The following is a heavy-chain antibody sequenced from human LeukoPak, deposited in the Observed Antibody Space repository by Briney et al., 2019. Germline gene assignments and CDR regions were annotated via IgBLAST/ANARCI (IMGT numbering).Heavy chain of an antibody. V-gene: IGHV1-18*01. CDR2: ISAYNGNT. J-gene: IGHJ3*02. CDR3: ARRGYCSRTSCPSPHDDALDI. CDR1: GYTFSRYG. Sequence: ASVKDTRKASGYTFSRYGISWVRQAPGQGLEWMGWISAYNGNTHDVQKLQGRVTMTTHTSTSTAYMELRSLRFDDTAVYYCARRGYCSRTSCPSPHDDALDISGHGKMVTVSS. D-gene: IGHD2-2*01.